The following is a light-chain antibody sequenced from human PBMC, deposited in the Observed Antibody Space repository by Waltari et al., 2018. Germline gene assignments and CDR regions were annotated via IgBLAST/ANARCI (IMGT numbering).Light chain of an antibody. Sequence: DIQMTQSPSTLSASVGDRVTITCRASQSIDSWLAWYQQKPGKAPKLLIYDASSLERGVPSRFSGSGSGTEFTLTISSLQPDDAAVYFCHQYYLTPWTFGQGTKLEIK. CDR3: HQYYLTPWT. CDR1: QSIDSW. CDR2: DAS. V-gene: IGKV1-5*01. J-gene: IGKJ1*01.